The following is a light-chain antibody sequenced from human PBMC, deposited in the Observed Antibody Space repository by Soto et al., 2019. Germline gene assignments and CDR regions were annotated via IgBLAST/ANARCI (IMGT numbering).Light chain of an antibody. CDR1: SSNIGSNT. CDR3: AAWDDSLNGWV. CDR2: SND. Sequence: QSALTQAPSAYGTPGQRVTISCSGSSSNIGSNTVTWYQQVPGTAPKLLIYSNDQRPSGVPDRFSGSKSGTSASLAIAGLQSEDEADYYCAAWDDSLNGWVFGGGTKVTVL. J-gene: IGLJ3*02. V-gene: IGLV1-44*01.